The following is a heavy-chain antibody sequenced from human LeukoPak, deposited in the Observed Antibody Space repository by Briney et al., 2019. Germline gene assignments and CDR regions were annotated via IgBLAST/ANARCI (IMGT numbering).Heavy chain of an antibody. CDR2: ISSSGSTI. CDR1: GFTFSSYE. Sequence: AGGSLRLSCAASGFTFSSYEMNWVRQAPGKGLEWVSYISSSGSTIYYADSVKGRFTISRDNAKNSLYLQMNSLRAEDTAVYYCARIGASSWYEDYWGQGTLVTVSS. V-gene: IGHV3-48*03. J-gene: IGHJ4*02. CDR3: ARIGASSWYEDY. D-gene: IGHD6-13*01.